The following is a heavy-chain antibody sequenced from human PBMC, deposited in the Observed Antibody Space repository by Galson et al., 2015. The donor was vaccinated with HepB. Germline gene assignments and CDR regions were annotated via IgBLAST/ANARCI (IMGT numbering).Heavy chain of an antibody. J-gene: IGHJ6*03. Sequence: SVKVSCKASGGTFSSYAISWVRQAPGQGLEWMGGIIPIFGTANYAQKFQGRVTITADESTSTAYMELSSLRSEDTAVYYCARDRYYGSGSYHYYYYMDVWGKGTTVTVSS. V-gene: IGHV1-69*13. D-gene: IGHD3-10*01. CDR2: IIPIFGTA. CDR1: GGTFSSYA. CDR3: ARDRYYGSGSYHYYYYMDV.